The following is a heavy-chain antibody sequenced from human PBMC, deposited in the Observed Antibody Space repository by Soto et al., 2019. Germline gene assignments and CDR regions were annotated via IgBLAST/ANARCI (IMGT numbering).Heavy chain of an antibody. CDR1: VYTFTSYS. D-gene: IGHD5-18*01. V-gene: IGHV1-3*01. CDR2: VNAGNGNT. J-gene: IGHJ4*02. Sequence: ASVKVSCKASVYTFTSYSIHWVRQAPGQRLEWMGWVNAGNGNTKYSQKFQGRLTITRDTSASTAYMELSSLISEDTAVIYCARVTALVAGSFDYWGQGTQVTVSS. CDR3: ARVTALVAGSFDY.